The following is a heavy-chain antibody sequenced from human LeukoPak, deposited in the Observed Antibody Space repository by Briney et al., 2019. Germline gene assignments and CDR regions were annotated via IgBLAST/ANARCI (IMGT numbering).Heavy chain of an antibody. CDR1: GYSISSGYY. CDR3: ARAGTNLGDYDF. Sequence: SETLSLTCTVSGYSISSGYYWGWIRQSPGKGLEWIGNVWHSGSTYYNPSPKSRITISVDTSKNQFSLSLSSVTVADTAVYYCARAGTNLGDYDFWGQGTLVTVSS. D-gene: IGHD4-17*01. J-gene: IGHJ4*02. V-gene: IGHV4-38-2*02. CDR2: VWHSGST.